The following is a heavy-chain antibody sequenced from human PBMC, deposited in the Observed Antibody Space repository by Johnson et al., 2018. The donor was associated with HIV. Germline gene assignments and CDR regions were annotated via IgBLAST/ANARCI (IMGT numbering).Heavy chain of an antibody. D-gene: IGHD2-15*01. Sequence: VQLVESGGGLIQPGGSLRLSCAASGFTVSSNYMSWVRQAPGTGLAWVSVIYSGGSTYYADSVKGRFTISRDNSKNTLYLQMNSLRAEDTAVYYCVTLVVAPPFDIWGQGTMVTVSS. J-gene: IGHJ3*02. V-gene: IGHV3-53*01. CDR3: VTLVVAPPFDI. CDR1: GFTVSSNY. CDR2: IYSGGST.